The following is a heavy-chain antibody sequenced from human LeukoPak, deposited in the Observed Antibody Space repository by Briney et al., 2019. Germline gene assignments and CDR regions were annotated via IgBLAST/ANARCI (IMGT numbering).Heavy chain of an antibody. V-gene: IGHV1-18*01. D-gene: IGHD6-13*01. CDR1: GYTFTSYG. J-gene: IGHJ6*02. CDR3: AIPRRSIAAAGSYYYYYGMDV. Sequence: ASEKVSCKASGYTFTSYGISWVRQAPGQGLEWMGWISAYNGNTNYAQKLQGRVTMTTDTSTSTAYMELRSLRSDDTAVYYCAIPRRSIAAAGSYYYYYGMDVWGQGTTVTVSS. CDR2: ISAYNGNT.